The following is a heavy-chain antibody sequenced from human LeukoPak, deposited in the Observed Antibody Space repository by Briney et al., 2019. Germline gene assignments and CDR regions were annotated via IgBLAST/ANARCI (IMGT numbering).Heavy chain of an antibody. V-gene: IGHV4-34*01. CDR2: INHSGST. J-gene: IGHJ5*02. CDR3: ARHRRGILWYTPDWFDP. Sequence: PSETLSLTCAVYGGSFSGYYWSWIRQPPGKGLEWIGEINHSGSTNYNPSLKSRVTISVDTSKNQFSLKLSSVTAADTAVYYCARHRRGILWYTPDWFDPWGQGTLVTVSS. CDR1: GGSFSGYY. D-gene: IGHD3-10*01.